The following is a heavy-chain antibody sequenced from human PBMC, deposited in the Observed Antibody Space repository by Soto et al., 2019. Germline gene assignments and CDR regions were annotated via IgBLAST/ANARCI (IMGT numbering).Heavy chain of an antibody. CDR2: MNSDGSST. J-gene: IGHJ4*02. D-gene: IGHD6-13*01. CDR1: GITFSSYW. V-gene: IGHV3-74*01. Sequence: EVQLVESGGGLVQPGGSLRLSCAASGITFSSYWMHWVRQAPGKGLVWVSRMNSDGSSTSYADSVKGRFTISRDNAKNTLYLQMNSLRAEDTALYYCAREHSSSRYFDYWGQGTLVTVSS. CDR3: AREHSSSRYFDY.